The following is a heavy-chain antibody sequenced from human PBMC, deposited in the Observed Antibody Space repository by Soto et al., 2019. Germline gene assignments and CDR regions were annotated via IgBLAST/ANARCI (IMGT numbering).Heavy chain of an antibody. V-gene: IGHV3-23*01. D-gene: IGHD5-12*01. CDR1: GFTFSSYA. Sequence: EVQLLESGGGLVQPEGSLRLSCAASGFTFSSYAMSWVRQAPGKGLEWVSAISGSGGSTYYADSVKGRFTISRDNSKNTLYLQMNSLRAEDTAVYYCAKHAVQEWLRFGYFDLWGRGTLVTVSS. CDR2: ISGSGGST. CDR3: AKHAVQEWLRFGYFDL. J-gene: IGHJ2*01.